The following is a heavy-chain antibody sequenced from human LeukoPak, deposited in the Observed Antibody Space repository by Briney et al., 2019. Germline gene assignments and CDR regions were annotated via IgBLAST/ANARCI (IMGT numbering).Heavy chain of an antibody. J-gene: IGHJ4*02. V-gene: IGHV1-18*01. CDR1: GYTFTTFG. CDR2: ISTYDGGT. D-gene: IGHD1-26*01. Sequence: ASVMVSCKASGYTFTTFGINWVRQAPGQGLEWMGWISTYDGGTNYAQKFRDRVTMLRDTSTSTAYMELRSLGSDDTAVYYCARGMSGSYQLNLDYWGQGTLVTVSS. CDR3: ARGMSGSYQLNLDY.